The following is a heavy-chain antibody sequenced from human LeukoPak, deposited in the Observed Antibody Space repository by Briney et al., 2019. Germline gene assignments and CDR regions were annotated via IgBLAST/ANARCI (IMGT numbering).Heavy chain of an antibody. CDR3: AREEIRSWFDP. J-gene: IGHJ5*02. V-gene: IGHV4-59*01. D-gene: IGHD5-24*01. CDR2: IYYSGST. Sequence: SETLSLTCTVSGGSISSYYWSWIRQPPGKGLEGIGYIYYSGSTNYNPSLKSRVTISVDTSKNQFSLKLSSVTAADTAVYYCAREEIRSWFDPWGQGTLVTVSS. CDR1: GGSISSYY.